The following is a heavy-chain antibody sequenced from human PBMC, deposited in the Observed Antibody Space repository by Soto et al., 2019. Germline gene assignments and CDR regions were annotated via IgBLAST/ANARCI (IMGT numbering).Heavy chain of an antibody. V-gene: IGHV1-2*04. J-gene: IGHJ6*02. Sequence: GASVKVSCTASGYTFTGYYMHWVRQAPGQGLEWMGWINPNSGGTNYAQKFQGWVTMTRDTSISTAYMELSRLRSDDTAVYYCARDLPGDYDYYYGMDVWGQGTTVTVSS. CDR3: ARDLPGDYDYYYGMDV. CDR2: INPNSGGT. CDR1: GYTFTGYY. D-gene: IGHD2-21*02.